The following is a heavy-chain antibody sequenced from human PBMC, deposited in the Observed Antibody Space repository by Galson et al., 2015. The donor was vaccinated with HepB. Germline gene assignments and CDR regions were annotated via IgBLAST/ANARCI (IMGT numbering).Heavy chain of an antibody. CDR2: ISPGGSST. J-gene: IGHJ4*02. CDR1: GFTFTSFP. CDR3: ANPIRNWNVRL. D-gene: IGHD1-1*01. Sequence: SLRLSCAASGFTFTSFPMGWVRQAPGKGLEWVSSISPGGSSTYYADSVKGRFTISRDKFKNTLFLQMSSLRVEDTAVYYCANPIRNWNVRLWGQGTLVTVSS. V-gene: IGHV3-23*01.